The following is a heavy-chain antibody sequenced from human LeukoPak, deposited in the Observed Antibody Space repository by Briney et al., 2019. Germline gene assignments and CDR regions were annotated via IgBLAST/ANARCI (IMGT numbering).Heavy chain of an antibody. CDR1: GFTFSTYA. CDR3: ARSPKTGSFDY. V-gene: IGHV3-23*01. J-gene: IGHJ4*02. Sequence: GGSLTLSCAASGFTFSTYAMKCVRQAPAKELEWVSTISNSGGSTYYAASVKGRFTISRANSKDTLYLQITSLGAEATAVYFCARSPKTGSFDYWGQGTLVTVSS. D-gene: IGHD7-27*01. CDR2: ISNSGGST.